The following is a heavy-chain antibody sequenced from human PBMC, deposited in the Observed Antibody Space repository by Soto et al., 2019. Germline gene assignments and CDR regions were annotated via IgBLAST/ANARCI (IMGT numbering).Heavy chain of an antibody. D-gene: IGHD2-2*01. CDR3: ATPISSPFSNFDS. CDR1: GFTFSTYW. V-gene: IGHV3-7*01. Sequence: EVQLVQSGGELVQPGGSPSLSCVASGFTFSTYWMTWVRQAAGMGLEWVAGIKEDASEEVYVDSVKGRFSISRDNAKNSLYLQLNSLRAEDTAVYYCATPISSPFSNFDSWGQGSLVTVSS. CDR2: IKEDASEE. J-gene: IGHJ4*02.